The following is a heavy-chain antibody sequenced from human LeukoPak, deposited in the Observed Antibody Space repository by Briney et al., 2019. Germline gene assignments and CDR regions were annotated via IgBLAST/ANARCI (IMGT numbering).Heavy chain of an antibody. Sequence: GGSLRLSCAASGFTFSSYAMSWVRQAPGKGREWGSAISGSGVSTYYADSVKGRFTISRDNSTNTLYLQMTSMRAEDTALYSCAKRPPNVTTEPWYFDLWGRGTLVTVSS. J-gene: IGHJ2*01. CDR1: GFTFSSYA. CDR3: AKRPPNVTTEPWYFDL. D-gene: IGHD4-17*01. CDR2: ISGSGVST. V-gene: IGHV3-23*01.